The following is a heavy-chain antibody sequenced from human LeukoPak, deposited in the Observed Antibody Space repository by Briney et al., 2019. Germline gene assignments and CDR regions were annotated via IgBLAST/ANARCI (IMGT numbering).Heavy chain of an antibody. J-gene: IGHJ4*02. D-gene: IGHD2-2*01. CDR2: ISAYNGNT. V-gene: IGHV1-18*01. CDR1: GDIFTSYG. Sequence: ASVKVSCKASGDIFTSYGISWVRQAPGQGLEWMGWISAYNGNTDYAQNLHGRVTMTTDTSTNTAYVELGSLTSDDTAVYYCARVGSYCTSSTCFDYWGQGTLVTVSS. CDR3: ARVGSYCTSSTCFDY.